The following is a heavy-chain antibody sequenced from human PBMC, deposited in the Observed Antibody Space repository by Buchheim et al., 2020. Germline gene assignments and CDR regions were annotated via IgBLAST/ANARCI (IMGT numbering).Heavy chain of an antibody. V-gene: IGHV4-34*01. CDR2: INHSGST. CDR1: GGSFSGYY. J-gene: IGHJ5*02. Sequence: QVQLQQWGAGLLKPSETLSLTCAVYGGSFSGYYWSWIRQPPGKGLEWIGEINHSGSTNYNPSLKSRVTISVDTSKNQFSLKLSSVTAADTAVYCCARGIAAAGTFTWFDPWGQGTL. CDR3: ARGIAAAGTFTWFDP. D-gene: IGHD6-13*01.